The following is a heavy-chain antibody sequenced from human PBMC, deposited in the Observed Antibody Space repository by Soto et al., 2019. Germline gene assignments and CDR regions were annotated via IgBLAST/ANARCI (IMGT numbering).Heavy chain of an antibody. CDR2: INHSGST. CDR3: ARALSYYDFWSGYYSSYYGMDV. Sequence: KPSETLSLTCAVYGGSFVGYYCSFGRHPPLKWLEWIGEINHSGSTNYNPSLKSRVTISVDTSKNQFSLKLSSVTAADTAVYYCARALSYYDFWSGYYSSYYGMDVWGQGTTVTVSS. V-gene: IGHV4-34*01. J-gene: IGHJ6*02. CDR1: GGSFVGYY. D-gene: IGHD3-3*01.